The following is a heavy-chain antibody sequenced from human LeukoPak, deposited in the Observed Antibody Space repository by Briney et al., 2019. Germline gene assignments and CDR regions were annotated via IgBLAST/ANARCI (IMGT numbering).Heavy chain of an antibody. J-gene: IGHJ4*02. CDR3: ARDPRVDYCSSTSCYSR. D-gene: IGHD2-2*02. V-gene: IGHV4-31*03. CDR2: IYCSGST. CDR1: GGSISSGGYY. Sequence: PSQTLSLTCTVSGGSISSGGYYWSWIRQHPGKGLEWIGYIYCSGSTYYNPSLKSRVTISVDTSKNQFSLKLSSVTAADTAVYYCARDPRVDYCSSTSCYSRWGQGTLVTVSS.